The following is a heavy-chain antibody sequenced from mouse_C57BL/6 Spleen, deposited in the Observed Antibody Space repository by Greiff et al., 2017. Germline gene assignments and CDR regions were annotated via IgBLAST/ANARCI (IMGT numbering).Heavy chain of an antibody. D-gene: IGHD2-4*01. CDR3: ARGGDYLD. CDR1: GYTFTSYW. V-gene: IGHV1-7*01. J-gene: IGHJ2*01. CDR2: INPSSGYT. Sequence: VQLQQSGAELAKPGASVKLSCKASGYTFTSYWMHWVKQRPGQGLEWIGFINPSSGYTKYNQKFKDKATLTADKCSSTAYMQLSSLTYEDSAVYYCARGGDYLDWGQGTTLTVSS.